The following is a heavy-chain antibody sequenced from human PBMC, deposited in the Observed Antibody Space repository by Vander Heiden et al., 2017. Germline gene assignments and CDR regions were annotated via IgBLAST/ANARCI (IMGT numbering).Heavy chain of an antibody. D-gene: IGHD5-18*01. CDR3: ARHRWGYSYAEGYYFDY. Sequence: QLQLQESGPGLVKPSETLSLTCTVSGGFIRSSSYYWGWIRQPPGKGLEWIGSIYYSGSTYYNPSLKSRVTISVDTSKNQFSLKLSSVTAADTAVYYCARHRWGYSYAEGYYFDYWGQGTLVTVSS. V-gene: IGHV4-39*01. J-gene: IGHJ4*02. CDR2: IYYSGST. CDR1: GGFIRSSSYY.